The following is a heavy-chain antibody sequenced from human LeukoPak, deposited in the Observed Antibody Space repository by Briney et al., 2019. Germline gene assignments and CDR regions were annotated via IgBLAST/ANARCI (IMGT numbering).Heavy chain of an antibody. D-gene: IGHD1-26*01. CDR2: INPNSGDT. CDR1: EHTFTDYY. Sequence: GASVKVSCKASEHTFTDYYMHWVRQAPGHGLEWVGWINPNSGDTNYAQKFQGRVTMTRDPSISTAYMALTRLRSDDTAVYYCARDAWLVGTTNLYYFDYWGQGTLVTVSS. V-gene: IGHV1-2*02. CDR3: ARDAWLVGTTNLYYFDY. J-gene: IGHJ4*02.